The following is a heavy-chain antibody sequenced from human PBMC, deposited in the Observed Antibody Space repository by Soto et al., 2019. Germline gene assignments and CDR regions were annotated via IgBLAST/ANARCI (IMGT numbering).Heavy chain of an antibody. J-gene: IGHJ4*02. V-gene: IGHV3-11*06. D-gene: IGHD3-10*01. CDR3: ARSSGSYWWEFDY. Sequence: GGSLRLSCAASGVTFSDYYMSWIRQAPGKGLEWISYISSSGNYADYADSMKGRFSISRDNAKNSLYLQVHSLRAEDTAVYYCARSSGSYWWEFDYWGQGTLVTVSS. CDR1: GVTFSDYY. CDR2: ISSSGNYA.